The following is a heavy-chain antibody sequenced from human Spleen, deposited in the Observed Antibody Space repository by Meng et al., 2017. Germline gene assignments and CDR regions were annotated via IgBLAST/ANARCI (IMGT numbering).Heavy chain of an antibody. D-gene: IGHD6-19*01. J-gene: IGHJ4*02. Sequence: QVQLQQWGAGRLKPSETLSLTCAVYGGSFSGYYWSWIRQTPGKGLEWIGEINHSGSTSYNPSLKSRVTISVDKSKNQFSLNLTSVTAADTAVYYCAREWYISGRYYFDYWGQGTLVTVSS. CDR2: INHSGST. V-gene: IGHV4-34*01. CDR3: AREWYISGRYYFDY. CDR1: GGSFSGYY.